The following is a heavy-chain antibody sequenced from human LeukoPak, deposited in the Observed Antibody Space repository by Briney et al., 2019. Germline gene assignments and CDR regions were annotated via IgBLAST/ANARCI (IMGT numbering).Heavy chain of an antibody. CDR3: ARVTQDVDYGMDV. CDR2: NRSSSSYI. V-gene: IGHV3-21*01. J-gene: IGHJ6*02. Sequence: GGSLRLSCAAPGFTSSTYSMTWVRQAPGTGLEWASFNRSSSSYIEYANAAKDSFTISRESAMNSLYLQMNNLTAEDTAVYYCARVTQDVDYGMDVWGQGTMVTVSS. CDR1: GFTSSTYS.